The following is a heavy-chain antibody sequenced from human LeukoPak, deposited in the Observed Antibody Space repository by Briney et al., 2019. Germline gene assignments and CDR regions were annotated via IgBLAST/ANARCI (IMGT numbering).Heavy chain of an antibody. CDR3: ARDRLHGMDV. CDR2: IYYSGTT. Sequence: SETPSLTCTVSGGSINSGDYYWSWLRQPPGKGLEWIGYIYYSGTTYYNPSLKSRVTISRDTSKTQFSLRLTSVTAADTAVYYCARDRLHGMDVWGQGTTVTVSS. CDR1: GGSINSGDYY. J-gene: IGHJ6*02. D-gene: IGHD4-11*01. V-gene: IGHV4-30-4*01.